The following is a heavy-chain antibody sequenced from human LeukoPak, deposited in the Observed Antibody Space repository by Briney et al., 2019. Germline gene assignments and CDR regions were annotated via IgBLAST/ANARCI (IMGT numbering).Heavy chain of an antibody. CDR3: ARGEGLGDYYGSSFLQYYYYYYGMDV. Sequence: GRSLRLSCAASGFTFSSYAMHWVRQAPGKGLEWVAVISYDGSNKYYADSVKGRFTISRDNSKNTLYLQMNSLRAEDTAVYYCARGEGLGDYYGSSFLQYYYYYYGMDVWGQGTTVTVSS. D-gene: IGHD3-10*01. CDR1: GFTFSSYA. J-gene: IGHJ6*02. V-gene: IGHV3-30-3*01. CDR2: ISYDGSNK.